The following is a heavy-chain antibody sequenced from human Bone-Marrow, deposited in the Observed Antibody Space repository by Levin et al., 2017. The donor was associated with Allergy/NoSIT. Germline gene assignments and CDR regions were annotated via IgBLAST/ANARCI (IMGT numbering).Heavy chain of an antibody. V-gene: IGHV3-30*03. D-gene: IGHD1-1*01. CDR3: ATSSGDS. CDR1: GFTFSDYG. J-gene: IGHJ4*02. Sequence: GGSLRLSCAASGFTFSDYGMHWVRQAPGQGLEWVAHISNDGRNKYYADSVKGRFTMSRDNSENTLYLQMDSLRVEDTAFYYCATSSGDSWGQGTLVTVSS. CDR2: ISNDGRNK.